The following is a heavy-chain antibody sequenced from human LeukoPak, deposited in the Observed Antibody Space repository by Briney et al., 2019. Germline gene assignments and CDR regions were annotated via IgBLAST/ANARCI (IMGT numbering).Heavy chain of an antibody. Sequence: GGTLRLSCAASGFTFSSYGIHWVRQAPGKGLEWVSVISKNGDTTYYADSVKGRFTISRDNSKNTLYLQMNSLRAEDTALYFCATRQFCSGGTCYGLSFWGQGTMVTISS. CDR1: GFTFSSYG. CDR2: ISKNGDTT. D-gene: IGHD2-15*01. CDR3: ATRQFCSGGTCYGLSF. J-gene: IGHJ3*01. V-gene: IGHV3-23*01.